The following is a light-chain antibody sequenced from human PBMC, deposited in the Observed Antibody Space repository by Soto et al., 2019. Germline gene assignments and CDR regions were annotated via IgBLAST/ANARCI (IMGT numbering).Light chain of an antibody. V-gene: IGKV1-39*01. CDR1: QYISTF. Sequence: DVQMTQSPSSLSASVGDRVTVTCRASQYISTFVNWYQQTPGKAPKLLIYAASSLQSGVPSTFSGSGSGTDFTLTISSLQPEDFATFYCQQSYSTPYTFGQGTKVDIK. CDR3: QQSYSTPYT. CDR2: AAS. J-gene: IGKJ2*01.